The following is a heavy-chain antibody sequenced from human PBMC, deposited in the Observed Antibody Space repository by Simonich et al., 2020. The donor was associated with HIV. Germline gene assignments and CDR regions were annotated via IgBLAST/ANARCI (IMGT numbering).Heavy chain of an antibody. CDR3: AHRGLPYGSIWYYFDY. Sequence: QVTLKESGPALVKPTQTLTLTCTFSGFSLSTSGMRVSWIRQPPGKALEWLARIDWDDDKFYSTSLKTRLTISKDTSKNQVVLTMTNMDPVDTATYYCAHRGLPYGSIWYYFDYWGQGTLVSVSS. CDR1: GFSLSTSGMR. J-gene: IGHJ4*02. D-gene: IGHD6-13*01. V-gene: IGHV2-70*04. CDR2: IDWDDDK.